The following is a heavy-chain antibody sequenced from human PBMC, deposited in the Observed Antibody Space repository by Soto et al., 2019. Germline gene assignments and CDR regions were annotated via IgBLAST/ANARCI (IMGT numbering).Heavy chain of an antibody. D-gene: IGHD2-2*01. J-gene: IGHJ5*02. CDR3: ARGEVHHQVPATAP. Sequence: ASVKVSCKASGYTFTSYDSNWVRQATGQGLEWMGWMNPNSGNTGYAQKFQGRVTMTRNTSISTAYMELSSLRSEDTAVYYCARGEVHHQVPATAPWGQGTLVTSPQ. CDR1: GYTFTSYD. CDR2: MNPNSGNT. V-gene: IGHV1-8*01.